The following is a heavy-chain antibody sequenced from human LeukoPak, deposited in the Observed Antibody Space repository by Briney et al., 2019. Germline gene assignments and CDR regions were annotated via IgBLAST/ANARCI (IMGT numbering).Heavy chain of an antibody. CDR3: ARGRGRYCSGGSCYLYTNWFDP. Sequence: ASVKVSCKASGYTFTDYYMHWVRQAPGQGLEWMGWINPNSGGTNYAQKFQGRVTMTRDTSISTAYMELSRLRSDDTAVYYCARGRGRYCSGGSCYLYTNWFDPWGQGALVTVSS. CDR1: GYTFTDYY. J-gene: IGHJ5*02. CDR2: INPNSGGT. D-gene: IGHD2-15*01. V-gene: IGHV1-2*02.